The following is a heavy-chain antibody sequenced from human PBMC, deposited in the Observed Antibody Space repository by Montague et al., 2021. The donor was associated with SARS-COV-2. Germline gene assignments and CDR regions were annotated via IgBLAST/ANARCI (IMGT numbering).Heavy chain of an antibody. Sequence: SETLSLTCTVSGDSISYFYWNWIRQPAGKGLEWIGRVSASGSTNYNPSLNSRVTMSVDTSKKQFSLRLSPVTAADAAVYYCARDVVAAPGTFDYWGQRTLVTVSS. J-gene: IGHJ4*02. V-gene: IGHV4-4*07. CDR2: VSASGST. D-gene: IGHD6-13*01. CDR3: ARDVVAAPGTFDY. CDR1: GDSISYFY.